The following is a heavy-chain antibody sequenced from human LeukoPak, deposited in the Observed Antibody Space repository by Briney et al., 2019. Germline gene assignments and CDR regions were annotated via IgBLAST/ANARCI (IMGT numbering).Heavy chain of an antibody. D-gene: IGHD1-1*01. CDR1: GGSFSGYY. J-gene: IGHJ4*02. V-gene: IGHV4-34*01. CDR2: INHSGST. Sequence: SETLSLTCAVYGGSFSGYYWSWIRQPPGKGLEWNGEINHSGSTNYNPSLKSRVTISVDTSKNQFSLKLSSVTAADTAVYYCARGSTGYYFDYWGQGTLVTVSS. CDR3: ARGSTGYYFDY.